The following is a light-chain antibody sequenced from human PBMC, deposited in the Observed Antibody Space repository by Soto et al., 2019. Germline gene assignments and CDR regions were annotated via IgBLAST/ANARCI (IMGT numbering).Light chain of an antibody. CDR3: QQRSNSWT. CDR1: QSVSSY. Sequence: EIVLTQSPATLSLSPGERATLSCRASQSVSSYLAWYQQKPGQAPRLLIYDASNRATGIPARFSGSGSGTDFTLTISSLEPEDCAVYYCQQRSNSWTFGPGTKVDIK. V-gene: IGKV3-11*01. CDR2: DAS. J-gene: IGKJ3*01.